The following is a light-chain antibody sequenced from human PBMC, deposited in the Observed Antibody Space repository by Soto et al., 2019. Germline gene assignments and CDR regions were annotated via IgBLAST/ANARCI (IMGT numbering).Light chain of an antibody. CDR3: QQYNSYPYT. CDR2: KAS. Sequence: DIQMTQSPSTMSASVGDRVTITCRASQSISGWLAWYQQKPGKAPNLLIYKASSVQSGVPSRFSGSGSGTEFTLTISSLQPDDFETYYCQQYNSYPYTFGQGTKVDIK. J-gene: IGKJ2*01. CDR1: QSISGW. V-gene: IGKV1-5*03.